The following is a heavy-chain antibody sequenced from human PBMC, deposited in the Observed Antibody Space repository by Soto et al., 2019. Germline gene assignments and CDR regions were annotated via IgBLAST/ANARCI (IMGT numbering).Heavy chain of an antibody. CDR1: GGSISSYY. Sequence: QVQLQESGPGLVRPSETLSLTCTGSGGSISSYYWSWIRQPPGKGLEWIGNIYYSGSTNYNPSLKSRVTISVDTSMHQFSLKLNSVTAADTAVYYCAREGYGSGTYYYYGMDVWGQGTTVTVSS. V-gene: IGHV4-59*01. J-gene: IGHJ6*02. CDR3: AREGYGSGTYYYYGMDV. D-gene: IGHD3-10*01. CDR2: IYYSGST.